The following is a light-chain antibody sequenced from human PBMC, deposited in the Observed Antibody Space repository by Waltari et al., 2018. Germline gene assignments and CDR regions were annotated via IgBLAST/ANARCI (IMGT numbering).Light chain of an antibody. V-gene: IGKV3-20*01. Sequence: EIMLTQSPGTLSLSPGERATLSCRASQSVSSDYLAWYQQIPGQAPRLLIYGASSRATGIPDRFSGSGSGTDFTLTITRLEPEDFAVYYCQQYGGSSQITFGQGTRLEIK. CDR2: GAS. CDR3: QQYGGSSQIT. J-gene: IGKJ5*01. CDR1: QSVSSDY.